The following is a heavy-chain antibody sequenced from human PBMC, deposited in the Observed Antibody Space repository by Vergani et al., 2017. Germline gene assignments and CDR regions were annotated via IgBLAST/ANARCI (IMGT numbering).Heavy chain of an antibody. CDR2: MNPNSGNT. D-gene: IGHD3-22*01. V-gene: IGHV1-8*01. CDR3: AGEGRVSYYDSSGYYYLD. Sequence: QVQLVQSGAEVKKPGASVKVSCKASGYTFTSYDINWVRQATGQGLEWMGWMNPNSGNTGYAQKFQGRVTMTRNTSISTAYMELSSLRSEDTAVYYCAGEGRVSYYDSSGYYYLDWGQGTLVTVSS. CDR1: GYTFTSYD. J-gene: IGHJ4*02.